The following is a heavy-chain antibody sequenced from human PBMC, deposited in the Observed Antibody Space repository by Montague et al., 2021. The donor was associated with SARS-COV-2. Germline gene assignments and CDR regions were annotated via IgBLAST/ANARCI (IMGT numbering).Heavy chain of an antibody. CDR2: IDKSGTT. V-gene: IGHV4-31*01. CDR3: ARGLEGIDV. J-gene: IGHJ6*02. Sequence: TLSLTCTASGGSISYGCYCWNWIRQHPEKGLEGFGYIDKSGTTQYNLSLKSPVSLARSTTKNQFSLNLRSATAADTALYYCARGLEGIDVWGQGTTVIVSS. CDR1: GGSISYGCYC. D-gene: IGHD3-10*01.